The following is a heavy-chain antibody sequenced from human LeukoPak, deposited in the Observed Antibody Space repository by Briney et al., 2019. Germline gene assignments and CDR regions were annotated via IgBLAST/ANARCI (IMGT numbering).Heavy chain of an antibody. CDR1: GFTFSSYW. CDR3: ARDPYSIAVGKDAFGI. J-gene: IGHJ3*02. Sequence: GGSLRLSCAASGFTFSSYWMSWVRQAPGKGLEWVANIKQDGSEKYYVDSVKGRFTISRDNAKNSLYLQMNSLRAEDTAVYYCARDPYSIAVGKDAFGIWGQGTMVTVSS. CDR2: IKQDGSEK. V-gene: IGHV3-7*01. D-gene: IGHD6-19*01.